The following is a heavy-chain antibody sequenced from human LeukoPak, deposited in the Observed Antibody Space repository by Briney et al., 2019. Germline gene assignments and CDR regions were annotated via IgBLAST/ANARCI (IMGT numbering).Heavy chain of an antibody. Sequence: GASVKVSCKASGYTFTSYGISWVRQAPGQGLEWMGGIIPIFGTANYAQKFQGRVTITADESTSTAYMELSSLRSEDTAVYYCARDPGGYYDSSGYPWGQGTLVTVSS. CDR2: IIPIFGTA. CDR3: ARDPGGYYDSSGYP. CDR1: GYTFTSYG. J-gene: IGHJ5*02. V-gene: IGHV1-69*13. D-gene: IGHD3-22*01.